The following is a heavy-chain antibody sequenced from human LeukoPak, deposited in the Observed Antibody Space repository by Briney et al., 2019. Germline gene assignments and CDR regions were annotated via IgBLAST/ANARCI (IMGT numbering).Heavy chain of an antibody. D-gene: IGHD3-9*01. CDR2: ISGSGGST. V-gene: IGHV3-23*01. CDR3: AKVLRYFDPAGGHY. J-gene: IGHJ4*02. Sequence: GGSLRLSCAASGFTFSNYAMSWVRQAPGKGLEWVSAISGSGGSTYYADSVKGRFTISRDNSKNTLYLQMNSLRAEDTAVYYCAKVLRYFDPAGGHYWGQGTLVTVSS. CDR1: GFTFSNYA.